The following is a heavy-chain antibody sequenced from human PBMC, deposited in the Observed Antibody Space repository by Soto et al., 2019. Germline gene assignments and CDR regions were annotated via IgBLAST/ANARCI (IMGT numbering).Heavy chain of an antibody. Sequence: PGGSLRLSCAASGFILNNYAMSWVRQAPGKGLEWVSGISASGSRTFYADSVKGRFTVSRDFSKNTLSLQMDSLRAEDTAVYFCGKDPNGDYVGGFEFWGPGTMVTVS. V-gene: IGHV3-23*01. D-gene: IGHD4-17*01. CDR1: GFILNNYA. J-gene: IGHJ3*01. CDR3: GKDPNGDYVGGFEF. CDR2: ISASGSRT.